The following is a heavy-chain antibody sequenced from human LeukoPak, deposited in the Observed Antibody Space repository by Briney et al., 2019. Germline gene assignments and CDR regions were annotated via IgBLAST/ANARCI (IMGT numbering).Heavy chain of an antibody. D-gene: IGHD3-10*01. J-gene: IGHJ6*02. Sequence: GGSLRLSCAASGFTFSSCSMNWVRQAPGKGLEWVSSISSSSSYIYYADSVKGRFTISRDNAKNSLYLQMNSLRAEDTAVYYCARDSYYGSGRDSHGMDVWGQGTTVTVSS. CDR1: GFTFSSCS. V-gene: IGHV3-21*01. CDR3: ARDSYYGSGRDSHGMDV. CDR2: ISSSSSYI.